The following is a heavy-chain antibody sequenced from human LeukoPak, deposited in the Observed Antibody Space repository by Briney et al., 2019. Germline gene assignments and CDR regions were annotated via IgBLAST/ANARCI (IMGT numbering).Heavy chain of an antibody. J-gene: IGHJ4*02. D-gene: IGHD5-18*01. CDR2: INPSGGST. CDR3: ARDSSLRGYSYGYNDY. Sequence: ASVKVSCKASGYTFTSYYMHWVRQAPGQGLEWMGIINPSGGSTSYAQKFQGRVTMTRDTSTSTVYMELSSLRSEDTAVYYCARDSSLRGYSYGYNDYWGQGTLVTVSS. V-gene: IGHV1-46*01. CDR1: GYTFTSYY.